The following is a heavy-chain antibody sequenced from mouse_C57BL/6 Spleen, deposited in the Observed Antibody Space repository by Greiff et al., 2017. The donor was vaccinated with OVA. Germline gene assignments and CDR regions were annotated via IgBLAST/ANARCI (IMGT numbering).Heavy chain of an antibody. CDR1: GFTFSSYA. D-gene: IGHD2-4*01. V-gene: IGHV5-4*01. CDR3: ARDVITFDY. J-gene: IGHJ2*01. CDR2: ISDGGSYT. Sequence: DVQLVESGGGLVKPGGSLKLSCAASGFTFSSYAMSWVRQTPEKRLEWVATISDGGSYTYYPDNVKGRFTISRDNAKNNLYLQMSHLKSEDTAMYYCARDVITFDYWGKGTTLTVSS.